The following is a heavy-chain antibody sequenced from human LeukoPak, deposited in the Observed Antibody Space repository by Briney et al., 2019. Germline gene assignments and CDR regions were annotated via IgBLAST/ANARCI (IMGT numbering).Heavy chain of an antibody. CDR1: GFTFSSYS. V-gene: IGHV3-48*01. J-gene: IGHJ4*02. CDR2: ISSSSSTI. D-gene: IGHD3-9*01. Sequence: PGGSLRLSCAASGFTFSSYSMNWVRQAPGKGLEWVSYISSSSSTIYYADSVKGRFTISRDNSKNTLYLQMNSLRAEDTAVYYCAKDLKPHYDILTGFDYWGQGTLVTVSS. CDR3: AKDLKPHYDILTGFDY.